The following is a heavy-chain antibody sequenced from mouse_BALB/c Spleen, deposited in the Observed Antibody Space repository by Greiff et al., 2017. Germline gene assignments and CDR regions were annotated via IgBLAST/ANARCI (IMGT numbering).Heavy chain of an antibody. D-gene: IGHD2-3*01. Sequence: VQVVESGPGLVAPSQSLSITCTVSGFSLTSYGVHWVRQPPGKGLEWLGVIWAGGSTNYNSALMSRLSISKDNSKSQVFLKMNSLQTDDTAMYYCARGDGYYYYAMDYWGQGTSVTVSS. CDR3: ARGDGYYYYAMDY. CDR1: GFSLTSYG. CDR2: IWAGGST. J-gene: IGHJ4*01. V-gene: IGHV2-9*02.